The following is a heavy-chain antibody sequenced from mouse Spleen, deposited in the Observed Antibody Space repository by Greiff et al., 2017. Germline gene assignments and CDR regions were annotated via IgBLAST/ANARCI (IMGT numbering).Heavy chain of an antibody. J-gene: IGHJ3*01. CDR1: GYTFTSYW. V-gene: IGHV1-64*01. CDR2: IHPNSGST. D-gene: IGHD3-1*01. Sequence: VQLQQPGAELVKPGASVKLSCKASGYTFTSYWMHWVKQRPGQGLEWIGMIHPNSGSTNYNEKFKSKATLTVDKSSSTAYMQLSSLTSEDSAVYYCARSSSGLLFAYWGQGTLVTVSA. CDR3: ARSSSGLLFAY.